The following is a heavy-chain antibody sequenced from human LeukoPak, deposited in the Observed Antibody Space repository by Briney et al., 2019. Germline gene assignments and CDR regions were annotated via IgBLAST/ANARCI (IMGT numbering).Heavy chain of an antibody. CDR3: ARCPGDFWSGYYPYYYYMDV. Sequence: ASVKVSCKASGGTFSSYAISWVRQAPGQGLEWMGGIIPIFGTANYAQKFQGRVTITADESTSTAYMELSSLRSEDTAVYYCARCPGDFWSGYYPYYYYMDVWGKGTTVTVSS. D-gene: IGHD3-3*01. CDR1: GGTFSSYA. J-gene: IGHJ6*03. V-gene: IGHV1-69*13. CDR2: IIPIFGTA.